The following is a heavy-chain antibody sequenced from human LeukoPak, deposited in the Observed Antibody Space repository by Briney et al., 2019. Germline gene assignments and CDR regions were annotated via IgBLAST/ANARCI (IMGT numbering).Heavy chain of an antibody. CDR1: GGSISSYY. Sequence: SETLSLTCTVSGGSISSYYWSWIRQPAGKGLEWIGHIYPSGSSNYNPSLKSRVTMSVDTSKNQFSLKLSSVTAAYTAVYYCARAGRYSSGPTLWGQGTLVTVSS. CDR3: ARAGRYSSGPTL. CDR2: IYPSGSS. J-gene: IGHJ4*02. D-gene: IGHD6-19*01. V-gene: IGHV4-4*07.